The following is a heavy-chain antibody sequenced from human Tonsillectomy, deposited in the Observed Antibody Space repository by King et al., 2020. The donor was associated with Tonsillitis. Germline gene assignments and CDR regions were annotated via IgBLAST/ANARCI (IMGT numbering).Heavy chain of an antibody. J-gene: IGHJ4*02. Sequence: VQLQQWGAGLLKPSETLSLTCAVYGGSFSTYYWSWIRQPPGKGLEWIGEINHSGSTNYNPSLKSRVTISVDTSKNQVSLKVSSVTAADTALYYCARGSLTIFGVAPHYWGQGTLVTVSS. CDR1: GGSFSTYY. V-gene: IGHV4-34*01. CDR2: INHSGST. D-gene: IGHD3-3*01. CDR3: ARGSLTIFGVAPHY.